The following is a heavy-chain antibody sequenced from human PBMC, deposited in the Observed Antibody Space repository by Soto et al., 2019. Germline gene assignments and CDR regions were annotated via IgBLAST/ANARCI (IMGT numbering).Heavy chain of an antibody. CDR2: IRSKAYGGTT. J-gene: IGHJ4*02. D-gene: IGHD5-12*01. Sequence: GGSLRLSCTASGFTFGYYAMSWVRQAPGKGLEWVGFIRSKAYGGTTEYAASVKGRFTISRDDSKSIAYLQMNSLKTEDTAVYYCTRGYSGYDFGGGYWGQGTLVTVSS. CDR1: GFTFGYYA. V-gene: IGHV3-49*04. CDR3: TRGYSGYDFGGGY.